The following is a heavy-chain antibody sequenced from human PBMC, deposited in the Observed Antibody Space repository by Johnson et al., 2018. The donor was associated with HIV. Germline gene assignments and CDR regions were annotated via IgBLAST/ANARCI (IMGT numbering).Heavy chain of an antibody. CDR1: GFTFSSYD. D-gene: IGHD2-15*01. J-gene: IGHJ3*02. Sequence: VQLVESGGGVVQPGRSLRLSCAASGFTFSSYDMHWVRQATGNGLEWVSAIGTAGDTYYPGSVKGRFTISRENAKNSLYLQMNSLRAEDTAVYYCARDPDVTPGAFDIWGQGTMVTVSS. V-gene: IGHV3-13*01. CDR2: IGTAGDT. CDR3: ARDPDVTPGAFDI.